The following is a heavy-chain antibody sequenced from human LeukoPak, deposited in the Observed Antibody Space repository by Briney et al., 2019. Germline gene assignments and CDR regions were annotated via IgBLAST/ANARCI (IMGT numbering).Heavy chain of an antibody. D-gene: IGHD6-19*01. J-gene: IGHJ6*02. V-gene: IGHV4-34*01. Sequence: SETLSLTCAVYGGSFSGYYWSWIRQPPGKGLEWIGEINHSGSTNYNPSLKGRVTISVDTSKNQFSLKLSSVTAADTAVYYCARRQPGIAVAGYYYGMDVWGQGTTVTVSS. CDR3: ARRQPGIAVAGYYYGMDV. CDR1: GGSFSGYY. CDR2: INHSGST.